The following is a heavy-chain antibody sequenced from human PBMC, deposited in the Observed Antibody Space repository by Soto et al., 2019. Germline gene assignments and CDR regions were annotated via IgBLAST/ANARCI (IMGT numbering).Heavy chain of an antibody. CDR1: GDSVSSNSAA. CDR2: TYYRSKWYN. V-gene: IGHV6-1*01. CDR3: ARAVVVTAIRYYYYGMDV. Sequence: QVQLQQSGPGLVKPSQTLSLTCAISGDSVSSNSAAWNWIRQSPSRGLEWLGRTYYRSKWYNDYAVSVKSRITINPDTSKNQCSLQLNSVTPEDTAVYYCARAVVVTAIRYYYYGMDVWGQGTTVTVSS. J-gene: IGHJ6*02. D-gene: IGHD2-21*02.